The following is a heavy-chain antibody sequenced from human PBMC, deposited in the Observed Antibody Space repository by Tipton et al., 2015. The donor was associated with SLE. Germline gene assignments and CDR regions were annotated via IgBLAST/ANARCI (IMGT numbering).Heavy chain of an antibody. CDR3: ASVPGGFNTYGNYRFNYYMDV. V-gene: IGHV4-39*07. Sequence: GLVKPSGTLSLTCTVSGGSISSTTYYWGWIRQPPGKGLEWIGRVFYVGRTFLNPPLESRVTISVDTSKNQFSLRLRSVTAADAAVYYCASVPGGFNTYGNYRFNYYMDVWGKGTTVTVSS. CDR1: GGSISSTTYY. J-gene: IGHJ6*03. CDR2: VFYVGRT. D-gene: IGHD3-16*01.